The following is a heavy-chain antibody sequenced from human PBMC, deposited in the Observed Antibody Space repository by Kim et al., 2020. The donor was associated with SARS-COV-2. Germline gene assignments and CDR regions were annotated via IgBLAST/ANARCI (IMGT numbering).Heavy chain of an antibody. CDR3: ARPYCSGGSVYNWFDP. D-gene: IGHD2-15*01. CDR1: GGSFSGYY. Sequence: SETLSLTCAVYGGSFSGYYWSWIRQPPGKGLEWIGEINHSGSTNYNPSLKSRVTISVDTSKNQFSLKLSSVTAADTAVYYCARPYCSGGSVYNWFDPWG. CDR2: INHSGST. J-gene: IGHJ5*02. V-gene: IGHV4-34*01.